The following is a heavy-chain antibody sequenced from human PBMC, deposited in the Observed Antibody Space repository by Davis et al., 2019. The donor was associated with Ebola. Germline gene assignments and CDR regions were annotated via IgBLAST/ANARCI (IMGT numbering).Heavy chain of an antibody. D-gene: IGHD4/OR15-4a*01. CDR3: VRGIYGDPPAFDM. J-gene: IGHJ3*02. CDR2: VGNDGSNR. CDR1: GFTFSNYV. Sequence: GESLKISCAASGFTFSNYVMHWVRQALGKGLEWVALVGNDGSNRDYADSVKGRFTISRDNSKKMLFVQMDYLRVEDTAVYYCVRGIYGDPPAFDMWGQGTMVTVSS. V-gene: IGHV3-30-3*01.